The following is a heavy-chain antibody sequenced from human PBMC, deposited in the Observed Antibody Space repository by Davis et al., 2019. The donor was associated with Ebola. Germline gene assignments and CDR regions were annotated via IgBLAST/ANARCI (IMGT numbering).Heavy chain of an antibody. CDR3: ARIVPDWYDSSGYSRNGRFDF. CDR1: GFVFRNYV. V-gene: IGHV3-23*01. Sequence: GESLKISCAASGFVFRNYVMSWVRQAPGKGLEWVSTLGTSADTYYADSVKGRFTISRDNSKNTLYLQMNSLRAEDTAVYYCARIVPDWYDSSGYSRNGRFDFWGQGTLVTVSS. J-gene: IGHJ4*02. D-gene: IGHD3-22*01. CDR2: LGTSADT.